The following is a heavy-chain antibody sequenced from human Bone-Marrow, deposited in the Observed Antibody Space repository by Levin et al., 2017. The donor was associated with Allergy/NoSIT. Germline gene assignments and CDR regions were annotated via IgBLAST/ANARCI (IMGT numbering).Heavy chain of an antibody. J-gene: IGHJ4*02. CDR1: GFPFNNYA. CDR3: VRAVTGSTLDY. D-gene: IGHD1-7*01. CDR2: VSYDGEYK. V-gene: IGHV3-30*04. Sequence: GGSLRLSCSASGFPFNNYAIHWVRQAPGKGLEWVSLVSYDGEYKYYADSVKGRFTISRDTSKSTVYLHMNRLTADDTAIYYCVRAVTGSTLDYWGQGTQVTVSS.